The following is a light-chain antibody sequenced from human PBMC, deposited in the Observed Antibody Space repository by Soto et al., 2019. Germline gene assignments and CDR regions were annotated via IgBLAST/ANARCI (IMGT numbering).Light chain of an antibody. J-gene: IGKJ4*01. CDR3: QQSHTPPLT. CDR1: QSISRY. V-gene: IGKV1-39*01. Sequence: DIQMTQSPSPLSASVGDRVTVTCRASQSISRYLNWYQQKPGNAPKLLIYAASNLQSGVPSRFSSSGSGTDFTLTISSPQPEDFATYFCQQSHTPPLTFGGGTKVEIK. CDR2: AAS.